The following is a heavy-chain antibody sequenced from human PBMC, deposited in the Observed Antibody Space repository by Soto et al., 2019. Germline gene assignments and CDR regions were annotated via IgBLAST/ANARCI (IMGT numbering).Heavy chain of an antibody. CDR1: GFPFSTSN. V-gene: IGHV3-21*01. CDR3: ARGVLPISSTSWFDP. CDR2: ISRSSTYI. D-gene: IGHD3-16*01. Sequence: EVQLVESGGGLVNPGESLRLSCVVSGFPFSTSNMNWVRQAPGKGLEWVSFISRSSTYIYYADSVKGRFTISRDDAENSLFLQMNSLRAEDTAVYYCARGVLPISSTSWFDPWGQGTLVTVSS. J-gene: IGHJ5*02.